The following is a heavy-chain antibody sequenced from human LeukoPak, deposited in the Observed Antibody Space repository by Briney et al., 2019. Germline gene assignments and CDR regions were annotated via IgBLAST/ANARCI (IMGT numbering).Heavy chain of an antibody. Sequence: SSETLSLTCTVSGGSISSGSYYWSWIRQPAGKGLEWIGRIYTSGSTNYNPSLKSRVTMSVDTSKNQFSLKLSSVTAADTAVYYCARHRATLWFGGGNWFDPWGQGTLVTVSS. CDR3: ARHRATLWFGGGNWFDP. J-gene: IGHJ5*02. D-gene: IGHD3-10*01. CDR1: GGSISSGSYY. CDR2: IYTSGST. V-gene: IGHV4-61*02.